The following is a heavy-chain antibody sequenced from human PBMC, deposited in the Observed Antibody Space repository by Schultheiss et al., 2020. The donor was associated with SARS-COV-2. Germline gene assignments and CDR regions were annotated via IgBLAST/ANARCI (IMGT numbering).Heavy chain of an antibody. CDR3: VRDILGPAAY. Sequence: GGSLRLSCTASGFTFGDYAMSWFRQAPGKGLEWVSAISGSGGSTYYADSVKGRFTISRDNSKNTLYLQMNSLRAEDTAVYYCVRDILGPAAYWGQGTLVTVS. CDR1: GFTFGDYA. V-gene: IGHV3-23*01. CDR2: ISGSGGST. D-gene: IGHD6-25*01. J-gene: IGHJ4*02.